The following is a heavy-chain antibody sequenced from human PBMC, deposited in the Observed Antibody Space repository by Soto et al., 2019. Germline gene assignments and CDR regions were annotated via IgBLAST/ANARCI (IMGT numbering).Heavy chain of an antibody. CDR2: INHSGST. J-gene: IGHJ6*02. CDR1: GGSFSGYY. V-gene: IGHV4-34*01. D-gene: IGHD3-3*01. Sequence: SETLCLTCAVYGGSFSGYYWSWIRKPPGKGLEWIGEINHSGSTNYNPSLKSRVTISVDTSKNQFSLKLSSVTAADTAVYYCARAGYYDFWSVYGMDVWCQGTTVT. CDR3: ARAGYYDFWSVYGMDV.